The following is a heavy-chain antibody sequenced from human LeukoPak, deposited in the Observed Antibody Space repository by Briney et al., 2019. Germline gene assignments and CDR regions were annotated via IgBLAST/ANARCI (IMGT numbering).Heavy chain of an antibody. V-gene: IGHV1-69*01. CDR2: IIPIFGTA. J-gene: IGHJ4*02. CDR1: GGTFSSYA. D-gene: IGHD1-26*01. CDR3: ANLLGATRDY. Sequence: RASVKVSCKASGGTFSSYAISWVRQAPGQGLEWMGGIIPIFGTANYAQKFQGRVTITADESTSTAYMELSSLRSEDTAVYYCANLLGATRDYWGQGTLVTVSS.